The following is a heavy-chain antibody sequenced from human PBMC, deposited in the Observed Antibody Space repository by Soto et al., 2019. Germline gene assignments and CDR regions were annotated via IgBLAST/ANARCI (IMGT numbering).Heavy chain of an antibody. V-gene: IGHV4-34*01. CDR3: ATGGDQFRGPVFYGMDV. CDR2: IYHSGIT. CDR1: GGSFSGYD. D-gene: IGHD3-16*01. J-gene: IGHJ6*02. Sequence: ETLCLTCAVYGGSFSGYDWSWIRQAPGKGLEWMGEIYHSGITNYNASLKRGVTISVHTSNNQFPLKLSPVTAADTAAYYSATGGDQFRGPVFYGMDVWGQGTPVTVSS.